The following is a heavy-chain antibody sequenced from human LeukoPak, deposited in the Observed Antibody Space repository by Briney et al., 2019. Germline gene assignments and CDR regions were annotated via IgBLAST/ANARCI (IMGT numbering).Heavy chain of an antibody. Sequence: GGSLRLSCTASGFTFSTYWMHWVRQAPGKGLEWVATIKQDGSEKYYVDSVKGRFTISRDNAKNSLYLQMNSLRAEDTAVYYCGRAMDVWGQGTTVTVSS. J-gene: IGHJ6*02. CDR1: GFTFSTYW. CDR2: IKQDGSEK. V-gene: IGHV3-7*04. CDR3: GRAMDV.